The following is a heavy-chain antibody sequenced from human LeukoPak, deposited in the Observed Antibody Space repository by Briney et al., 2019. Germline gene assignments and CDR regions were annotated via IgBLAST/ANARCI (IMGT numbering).Heavy chain of an antibody. J-gene: IGHJ4*02. D-gene: IGHD2-2*01. CDR3: ASDLGYCTYTSCADN. CDR1: GYTFTGYY. V-gene: IGHV1-2*06. CDR2: ITPNSGGT. Sequence: EASVKVSCKASGYTFTGYYIHWVRQAPGQGLEWMGRITPNSGGTNYAQRFQGRVTMTRDTSISTAYMELSRLRSDDTAVYFCASDLGYCTYTSCADNWGQGTLVTVSS.